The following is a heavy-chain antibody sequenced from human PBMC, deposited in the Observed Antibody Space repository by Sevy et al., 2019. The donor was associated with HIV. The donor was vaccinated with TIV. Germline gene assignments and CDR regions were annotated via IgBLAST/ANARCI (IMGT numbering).Heavy chain of an antibody. CDR1: GFTFSNAW. D-gene: IGHD2-15*01. Sequence: GGSLRLSCAASGFTFSNAWMSWVRQAPGKGLEWVGRIKGKIYDGTIDYAAPVKGRFSISRDDSKNTAYLQMNSLKTEDTAMYYCARHYIDCSGGSCSSDYFDYWGQGTLVTVSS. V-gene: IGHV3-15*01. J-gene: IGHJ4*02. CDR2: IKGKIYDGTI. CDR3: ARHYIDCSGGSCSSDYFDY.